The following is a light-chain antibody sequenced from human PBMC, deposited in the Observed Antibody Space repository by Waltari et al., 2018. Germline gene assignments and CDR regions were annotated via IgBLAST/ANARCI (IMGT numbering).Light chain of an antibody. CDR3: SSYTTISTYV. CDR1: SSDVGAYND. J-gene: IGLJ1*01. Sequence: QSALTQPASVSGSPGQSITISCAGTSSDVGAYNDVAWYQQHSGKAPKLIISDVNNRHLGVSNLFSCSTSGNTAALIISGLQADDEADYYCSSYTTISTYVFGTGTTVSVL. V-gene: IGLV2-14*03. CDR2: DVN.